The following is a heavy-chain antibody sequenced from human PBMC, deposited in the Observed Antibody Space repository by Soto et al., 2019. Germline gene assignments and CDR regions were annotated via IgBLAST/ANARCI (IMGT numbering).Heavy chain of an antibody. CDR2: IPQEGSDG. D-gene: IGHD2-21*02. V-gene: IGHV3-7*03. CDR1: GFTLSMYS. CDR3: ARDQLILPAHDFFYGSDV. Sequence: GGSVRLSXEVSGFTLSMYSMTWVRQAPGKGLEWVAKIPQEGSDGHYVDSVKGRFTISRDNAKNSVYLQMNSLRAEDTAVYYCARDQLILPAHDFFYGSDVWGQGAKVTVSS. J-gene: IGHJ6*02.